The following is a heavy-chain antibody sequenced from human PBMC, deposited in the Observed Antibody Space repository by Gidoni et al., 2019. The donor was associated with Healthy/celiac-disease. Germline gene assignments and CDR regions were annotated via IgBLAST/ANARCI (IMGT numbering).Heavy chain of an antibody. CDR3: ARGVQTGTTDY. D-gene: IGHD1-7*01. CDR1: GGSIRSSSYY. J-gene: IGHJ4*02. Sequence: QLQLQESGPGLVKPSETLSLTCTVSGGSIRSSSYYWGWIRQPPGKGLEWIGSIYYSGSTYYNPSLKSRVTISVDTSKNQFSLKLSSVTAADTAVYYCARGVQTGTTDYWGQGTLVTVSS. V-gene: IGHV4-39*07. CDR2: IYYSGST.